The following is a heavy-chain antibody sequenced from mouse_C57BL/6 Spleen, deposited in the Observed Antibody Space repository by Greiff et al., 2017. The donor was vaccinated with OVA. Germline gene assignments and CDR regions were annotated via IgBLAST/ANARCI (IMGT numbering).Heavy chain of an antibody. CDR3: AGSNYDYAMDY. V-gene: IGHV1-53*01. CDR1: GYTFTSYW. J-gene: IGHJ4*01. Sequence: QVQLQQPGTELVKPGASVKLSCKASGYTFTSYWMHWVKQRPGQGLEWIGNINPSNGGTNYNEKFKSKATLTVDKSSSTAYMQLRSLTSEDSAFYYCAGSNYDYAMDYWGQGTSVTVSS. D-gene: IGHD2-5*01. CDR2: INPSNGGT.